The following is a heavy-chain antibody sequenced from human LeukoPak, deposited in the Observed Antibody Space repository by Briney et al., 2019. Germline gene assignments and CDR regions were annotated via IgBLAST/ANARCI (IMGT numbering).Heavy chain of an antibody. Sequence: PGGSLRLSCAASGFTFSSYGMHWVRQAPGKGLEWVAVISYDGSNKYYADSVKGRFTISRDNSKNTLYLQMNSLRAEDTAVYYCAREGGGFYSSSCYDYWGQGTLVTVSS. V-gene: IGHV3-30*03. D-gene: IGHD6-13*01. CDR1: GFTFSSYG. CDR3: AREGGGFYSSSCYDY. J-gene: IGHJ4*02. CDR2: ISYDGSNK.